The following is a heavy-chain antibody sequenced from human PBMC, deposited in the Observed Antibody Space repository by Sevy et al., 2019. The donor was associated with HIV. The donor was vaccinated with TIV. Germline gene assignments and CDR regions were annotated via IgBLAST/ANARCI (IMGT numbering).Heavy chain of an antibody. Sequence: GGSLRLSCAASGFTFSNYAMSWVRQAPGKGLEWVSTFSFGCGKINYADSVKGRFTISRGNSKNTLYLQMNSLRAEDTALYYGAREGCSKPHDYWGQGTLVTVSS. D-gene: IGHD2-2*01. CDR2: FSFGCGKI. V-gene: IGHV3-23*01. J-gene: IGHJ4*02. CDR1: GFTFSNYA. CDR3: AREGCSKPHDY.